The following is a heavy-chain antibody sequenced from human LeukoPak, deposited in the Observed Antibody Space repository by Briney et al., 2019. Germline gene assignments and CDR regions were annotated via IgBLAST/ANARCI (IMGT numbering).Heavy chain of an antibody. V-gene: IGHV1-69*04. J-gene: IGHJ5*02. CDR3: ARDQEGSTSDWFDP. D-gene: IGHD2-2*01. Sequence: ASVKVSCKASGGTFSSYAISWVRQAPGQGLEWMGRIIPILGIANYAQKFQGRVTITADKSTSTAYMELSSLRSEDTAVYYCARDQEGSTSDWFDPWGQGTLVTVSS. CDR2: IIPILGIA. CDR1: GGTFSSYA.